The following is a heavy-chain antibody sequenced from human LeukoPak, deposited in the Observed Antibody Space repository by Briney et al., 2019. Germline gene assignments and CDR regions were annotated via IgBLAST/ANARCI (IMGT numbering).Heavy chain of an antibody. V-gene: IGHV4-34*01. J-gene: IGHJ5*02. CDR1: GGSFSGYY. D-gene: IGHD1-7*01. CDR2: INHSGST. CDR3: ARGQPAITGTTSRGDWFDP. Sequence: SETLSLTCAVYGGSFSGYYWSWIRQPPGKGLEWIGEINHSGSTNYNPSLKSRVTISVDTSKNQFSLKLSSVTAADTAVYYCARGQPAITGTTSRGDWFDPWGQGTLVTVSS.